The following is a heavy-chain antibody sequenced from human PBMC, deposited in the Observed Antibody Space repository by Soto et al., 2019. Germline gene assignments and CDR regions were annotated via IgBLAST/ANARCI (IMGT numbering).Heavy chain of an antibody. D-gene: IGHD3-22*01. V-gene: IGHV3-7*01. CDR3: ARWPNYYDSSTYYRQEYFDF. J-gene: IGHJ4*02. CDR2: IKQDGSEK. Sequence: GWSLRLSCASSVFTFISYWMSWVRQAPGKGLEWVANIKQDGSEKYYVDPVKGRFTISRNNAENSLYLQMNSLRAEDTAVYYCARWPNYYDSSTYYRQEYFDFWGQGTLVTVSS. CDR1: VFTFISYW.